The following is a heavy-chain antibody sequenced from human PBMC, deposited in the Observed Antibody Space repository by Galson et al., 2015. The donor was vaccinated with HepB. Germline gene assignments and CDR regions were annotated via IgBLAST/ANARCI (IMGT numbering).Heavy chain of an antibody. J-gene: IGHJ5*02. CDR1: GGTFSSYA. D-gene: IGHD3-10*01. CDR2: IIPIFGTA. Sequence: SVKVSCKASGGTFSSYAISWVRQAPGQGLEWMGGIIPIFGTANYAQKFQGRVTITADESTSTAYMELSSLRSEDTAVYYCARDRYYGSGSSRWFDPWGQGTLVTVSS. V-gene: IGHV1-69*13. CDR3: ARDRYYGSGSSRWFDP.